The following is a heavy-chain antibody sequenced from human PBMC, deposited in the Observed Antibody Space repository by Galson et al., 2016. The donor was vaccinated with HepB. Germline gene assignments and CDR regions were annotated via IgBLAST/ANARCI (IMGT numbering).Heavy chain of an antibody. Sequence: SLRLSCAASGFTFSRLGMHWVRQAPGQGLESVAVIWFDGRDAYYGDSVKGRFTISKDNSNNMLYLQMNSLRVEDTAVYYCARDLWGDCRTTTCSHLDSWGQGTLVTVSS. J-gene: IGHJ4*02. V-gene: IGHV3-33*01. D-gene: IGHD1-14*01. CDR2: IWFDGRDA. CDR1: GFTFSRLG. CDR3: ARDLWGDCRTTTCSHLDS.